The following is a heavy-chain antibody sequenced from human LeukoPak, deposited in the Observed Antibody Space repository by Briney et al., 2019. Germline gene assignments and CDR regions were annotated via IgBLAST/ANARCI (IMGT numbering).Heavy chain of an antibody. J-gene: IGHJ4*02. CDR3: ARGSRDTMVRGVIITLGY. CDR2: INHSGST. Sequence: SETLSLTCAVYGGSFSGYYWSWIRQPPGKGLEWIGEINHSGSTNYNPSLKSRVTISVDTSKNQFSLKLSSVTAADTAVYYCARGSRDTMVRGVIITLGYWGQGTLVTGSS. CDR1: GGSFSGYY. D-gene: IGHD3-10*01. V-gene: IGHV4-34*01.